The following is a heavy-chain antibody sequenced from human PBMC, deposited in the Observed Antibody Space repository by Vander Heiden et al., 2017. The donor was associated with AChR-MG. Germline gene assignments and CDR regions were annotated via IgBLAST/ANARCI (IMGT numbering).Heavy chain of an antibody. V-gene: IGHV1-2*06. CDR1: GYTFTGHS. CDR2: IDPNSGVT. CDR3: ARASWSYRNSFDI. Sequence: QVQLVQSGAEVKKPGASVKVSCKASGYTFTGHSIHWVRQAPGQGLEWMGRIDPNSGVTNYAQTFQGRVTLTRDTSNTTAHMELHSLKSDDTAVYYCARASWSYRNSFDIWGQGTMLTVTS. D-gene: IGHD4-4*01. J-gene: IGHJ3*02.